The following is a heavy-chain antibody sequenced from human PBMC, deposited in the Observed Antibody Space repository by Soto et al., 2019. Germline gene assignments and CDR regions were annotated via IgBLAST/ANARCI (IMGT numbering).Heavy chain of an antibody. CDR2: MSPNSGNT. V-gene: IGHV1-8*01. J-gene: IGHJ5*02. CDR3: ARGFQIFGMVKKFDP. CDR1: GYTFTSYE. D-gene: IGHD3-3*01. Sequence: GASVKVSCKASGYTFTSYEINWVRQAAGQGLEWLGWMSPNSGNTGYAPRFLGRVTMTKNTSINTAYMELSSLTSEDTAVYYCARGFQIFGMVKKFDPWGQGTLVTVSS.